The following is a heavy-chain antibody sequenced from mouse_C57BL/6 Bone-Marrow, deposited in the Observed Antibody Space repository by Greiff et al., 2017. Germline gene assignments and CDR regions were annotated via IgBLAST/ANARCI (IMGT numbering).Heavy chain of an antibody. CDR1: GYTFTDYY. Sequence: VQLKESGAELVKPGASVKISCKASGYTFTDYYINWVKQRPEQGLEWIGRIDPEDGDTEYAPKFQGKATMTADTSSNTAYLQLSSLTSEDTAVYYCTSPRWFGWFAYWGQGTLVTVSA. CDR3: TSPRWFGWFAY. CDR2: IDPEDGDT. J-gene: IGHJ3*01. D-gene: IGHD2-3*01. V-gene: IGHV14-1*01.